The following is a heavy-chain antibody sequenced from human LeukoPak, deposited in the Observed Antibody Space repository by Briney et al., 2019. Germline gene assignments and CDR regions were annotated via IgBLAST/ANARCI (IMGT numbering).Heavy chain of an antibody. CDR1: GYTFTSYG. V-gene: IGHV1-18*01. CDR2: ISAYNGNT. J-gene: IGHJ4*02. CDR3: ARDPGRGGSDLFDY. D-gene: IGHD1-26*01. Sequence: ASVKVSCKASGYTFTSYGISWVRQAPGQGPEWMGWISAYNGNTNYAQKLQGRVTMTTDTSTSTAYMELRSLRSDDTAVYYCARDPGRGGSDLFDYWGQGTLVTVSS.